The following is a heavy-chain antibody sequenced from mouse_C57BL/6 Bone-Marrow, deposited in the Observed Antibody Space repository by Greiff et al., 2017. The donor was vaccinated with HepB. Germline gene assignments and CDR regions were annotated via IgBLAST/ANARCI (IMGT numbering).Heavy chain of an antibody. CDR2: ISYDGSN. Sequence: VQLQQSGPGLVKPSQSLSLTCSVTGYSITSGYYWNWIRQFPGNKLEWMGYISYDGSNNYNPSLKNRISITRDTSKNQFFLKLNSVTTEDTATYYCARGELSNSAWFAYWGQGTLVTVSA. CDR3: ARGELSNSAWFAY. V-gene: IGHV3-6*01. D-gene: IGHD2-5*01. CDR1: GYSITSGYY. J-gene: IGHJ3*01.